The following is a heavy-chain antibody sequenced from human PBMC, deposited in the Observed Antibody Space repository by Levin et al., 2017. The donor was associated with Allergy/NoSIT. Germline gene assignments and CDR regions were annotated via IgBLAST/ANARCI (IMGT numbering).Heavy chain of an antibody. V-gene: IGHV3-15*01. J-gene: IGHJ4*02. CDR2: IKSKSDGETI. D-gene: IGHD2-8*01. CDR1: GIIFRSAW. CDR3: ANAIGVKNY. Sequence: PGESLKISCATSGIIFRSAWMSWVRQAPGKGLEWIGRIKSKSDGETIDYAAPVKGRFTISRDDSKSTVFLQLNSLKSEDTAVYYCANAIGVKNYWGQGTLVIVSS.